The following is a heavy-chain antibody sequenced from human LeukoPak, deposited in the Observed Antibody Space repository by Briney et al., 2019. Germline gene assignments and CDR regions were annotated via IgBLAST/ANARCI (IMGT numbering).Heavy chain of an antibody. CDR1: GFTFSSYS. J-gene: IGHJ5*02. D-gene: IGHD2-2*01. CDR2: INHSGST. V-gene: IGHV4-34*01. Sequence: PGGSLRLSCAASGFTFSSYSMNWVRQAPGKGLEWIGEINHSGSTNYNPSLKSRVTISLDTSKNQFSLKLSSVTAADTAVYYCARPRIVVAKWGFDPWGQGTLVTVSS. CDR3: ARPRIVVAKWGFDP.